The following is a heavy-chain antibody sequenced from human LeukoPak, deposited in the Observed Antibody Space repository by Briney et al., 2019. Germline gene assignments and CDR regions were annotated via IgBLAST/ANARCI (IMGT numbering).Heavy chain of an antibody. CDR1: GGSISSYY. Sequence: SETLSLTCTVSGGSISSYYWGWTRQPPGKGLEWIGYIYYSGSTNYNPSLKSRVTISVDTSKNQFSLKLSSVTAADTAVYYCARVTYDYVWGSYRYAFDIWGQGTMVTVSS. CDR3: ARVTYDYVWGSYRYAFDI. J-gene: IGHJ3*02. CDR2: IYYSGST. D-gene: IGHD3-16*02. V-gene: IGHV4-59*01.